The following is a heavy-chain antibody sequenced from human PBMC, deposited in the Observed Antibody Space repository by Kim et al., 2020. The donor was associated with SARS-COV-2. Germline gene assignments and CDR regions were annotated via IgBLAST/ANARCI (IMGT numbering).Heavy chain of an antibody. CDR3: AADLAVSTYYGLDV. CDR1: GGSFNTYS. J-gene: IGHJ6*02. V-gene: IGHV1-69*13. CDR2: IIPMFGTS. Sequence: SVKVSCKVSGGSFNTYSITWVRQAPGQGLEFMGGIIPMFGTSNYAQRFQDRVTITADESTSTAYMELSSLRFEDTAVFYCAADLAVSTYYGLDVWGQGTTVTVSS.